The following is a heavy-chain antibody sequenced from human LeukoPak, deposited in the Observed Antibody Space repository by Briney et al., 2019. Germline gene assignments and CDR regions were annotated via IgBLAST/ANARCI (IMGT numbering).Heavy chain of an antibody. CDR2: ISYSGST. D-gene: IGHD3-10*01. CDR3: ARASMVRGVNNFDY. J-gene: IGHJ4*02. Sequence: TSETLSLTCTVSGGSISSGGYYWSWIRQHPGKGLEWIGYISYSGSTYSNPSLKSRVTISVDTSKNQFSLKLSSMTAADTAVYCCARASMVRGVNNFDYWGQGTLVTVSS. CDR1: GGSISSGGYY. V-gene: IGHV4-31*03.